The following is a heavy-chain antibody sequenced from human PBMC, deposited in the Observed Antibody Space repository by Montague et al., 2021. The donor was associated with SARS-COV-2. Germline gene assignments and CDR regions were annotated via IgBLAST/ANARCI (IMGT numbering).Heavy chain of an antibody. CDR3: AKWTTITFGSGSHPYGMDV. D-gene: IGHD3-10*01. Sequence: SLRLSCAASGFTFDDCAMHWVRQAPGKGLEWVSGISWNSGSVGYXDSVNGRFTISRDNAKNSLYLQINSLRAEDTALYYCAKWTTITFGSGSHPYGMDVWGQGTTVTVSS. CDR2: ISWNSGSV. V-gene: IGHV3-9*01. J-gene: IGHJ6*02. CDR1: GFTFDDCA.